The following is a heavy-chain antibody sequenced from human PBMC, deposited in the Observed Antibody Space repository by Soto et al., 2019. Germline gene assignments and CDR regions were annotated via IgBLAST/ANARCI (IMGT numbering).Heavy chain of an antibody. CDR2: IIPIFGTA. J-gene: IGHJ6*02. V-gene: IGHV1-69*13. Sequence: SVKVSCKASGGTFSSYAISWVRQAPGQGLEWMGGIIPIFGTANYAQKFQGRVTITADESTSTACMELSSLRSEDTAVYYCARGQVARPTNYYYGMDVWGQGTTVTVSS. D-gene: IGHD2-15*01. CDR1: GGTFSSYA. CDR3: ARGQVARPTNYYYGMDV.